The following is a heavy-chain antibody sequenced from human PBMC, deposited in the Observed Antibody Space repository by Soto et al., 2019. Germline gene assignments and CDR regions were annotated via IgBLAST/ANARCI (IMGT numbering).Heavy chain of an antibody. Sequence: QVQLQESGPGLVKPSQTLSLTCTVSGGSISSGGYYWSWIRQHPGKGLEWIGYIYYSGSTYYNPSLKRRVTISVDTSKNQFSLKLSSVTAADTAVYYCARVPDSGYDYMEAGDKVTSMDYMDVWGKGTTVTVSS. D-gene: IGHD5-12*01. CDR2: IYYSGST. J-gene: IGHJ6*03. V-gene: IGHV4-31*03. CDR3: ARVPDSGYDYMEAGDKVTSMDYMDV. CDR1: GGSISSGGYY.